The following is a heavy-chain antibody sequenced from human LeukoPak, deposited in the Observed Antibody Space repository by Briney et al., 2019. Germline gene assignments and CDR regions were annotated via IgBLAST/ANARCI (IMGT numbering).Heavy chain of an antibody. CDR3: ARRGSQLLWFGEFPLDY. CDR2: IYHSGST. CDR1: GGSISSYY. V-gene: IGHV4-59*12. D-gene: IGHD3-10*01. Sequence: SETLSLTCTVSGGSISSYYWSWIRQPPGKGLEWIGYIYHSGSTKYNPSLKSRVTISVDTSKSQFSLKLSSVTAADTAVYYCARRGSQLLWFGEFPLDYWGQGTLVTVSS. J-gene: IGHJ4*02.